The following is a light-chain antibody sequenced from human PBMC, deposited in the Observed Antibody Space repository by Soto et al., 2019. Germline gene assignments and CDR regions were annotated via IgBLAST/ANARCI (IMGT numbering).Light chain of an antibody. CDR1: SSDVGGYKY. CDR3: SSYTSSSSYV. CDR2: DVT. Sequence: ALTQPASVSGSPGQSITISCTGTSSDVGGYKYVSWYQQHPDKAPKLIIYDVTNRPSGISNRFSGSKSGNTASLTISGLQAEDEADYHCSSYTSSSSYVFGTGTKVTVL. J-gene: IGLJ1*01. V-gene: IGLV2-14*01.